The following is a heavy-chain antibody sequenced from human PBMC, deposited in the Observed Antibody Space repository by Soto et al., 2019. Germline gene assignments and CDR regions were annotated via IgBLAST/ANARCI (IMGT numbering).Heavy chain of an antibody. J-gene: IGHJ4*02. CDR1: GGSFSGYY. Sequence: PSETLSLTCAVYGGSFSGYYWSWIRQPPGKGLEWIGEINHSGSTNYNPSLKSRVTISVDTSKNQFSLKLSSVTAADTAVYYCARGRQWLADDFDYWGQGTLVTVSS. V-gene: IGHV4-34*01. CDR3: ARGRQWLADDFDY. D-gene: IGHD6-19*01. CDR2: INHSGST.